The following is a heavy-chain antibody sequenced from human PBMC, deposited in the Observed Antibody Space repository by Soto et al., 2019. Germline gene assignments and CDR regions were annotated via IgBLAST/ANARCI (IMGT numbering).Heavy chain of an antibody. Sequence: ASEKVPCKASGYSFTSLHFNWLRQATGQGLEWIDWMNPHSGDTGFAQRFQGRVNLTRNTSIKTAYMELRRRISLHTGVYYVARNSTALVDHWGQGPQVTVPS. V-gene: IGHV1-8*01. CDR1: GYSFTSLH. D-gene: IGHD5-12*01. CDR3: ARNSTALVDH. J-gene: IGHJ4*02. CDR2: MNPHSGDT.